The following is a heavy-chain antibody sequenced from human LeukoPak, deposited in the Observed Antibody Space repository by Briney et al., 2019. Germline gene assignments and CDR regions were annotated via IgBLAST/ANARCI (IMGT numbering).Heavy chain of an antibody. CDR1: GFTFGDYA. CDR2: IRSKAYGGTT. J-gene: IGHJ4*02. D-gene: IGHD6-13*01. Sequence: GGSLRLSCTASGFTFGDYAMSWVREAPGRGLEWVGFIRSKAYGGTTAYAASVKGRFTISRDDSKSIAYLQMNSLKTEDTAVYYCTRVGIAAAGYYFDYWGQGTLVTVSS. CDR3: TRVGIAAAGYYFDY. V-gene: IGHV3-49*04.